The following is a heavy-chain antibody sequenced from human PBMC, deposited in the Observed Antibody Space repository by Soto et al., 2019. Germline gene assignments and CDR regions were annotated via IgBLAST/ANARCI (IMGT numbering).Heavy chain of an antibody. CDR3: ARDASLESSDAFDI. D-gene: IGHD3-3*01. CDR1: GFTFSSYS. CDR2: ISSSSSYI. Sequence: EGSLRLSCAASGFTFSSYSMNWVRQAPGKGLEWVSSISSSSSYIYYADSVKGRFTISRDNAKNSLYLQMNSLRAEDTAVYYCARDASLESSDAFDIWGQGTMVTVSS. V-gene: IGHV3-21*01. J-gene: IGHJ3*02.